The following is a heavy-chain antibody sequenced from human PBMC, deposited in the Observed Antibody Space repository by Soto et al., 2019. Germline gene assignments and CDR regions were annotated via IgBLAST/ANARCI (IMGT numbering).Heavy chain of an antibody. CDR1: DFTFSNSW. J-gene: IGHJ4*02. D-gene: IGHD3-9*01. CDR2: IKSKTDGGTT. V-gene: IGHV3-15*07. CDR3: TTDLRYFDWSPL. Sequence: PRGSPRLSCAASDFTFSNSWMNWVRQAPGKGLEWVGRIKSKTDGGTTDYAAPVKGRFTISRDDSKNTLYLQMNSLKTEDTAVYYCTTDLRYFDWSPLWGQGTLVTVSS.